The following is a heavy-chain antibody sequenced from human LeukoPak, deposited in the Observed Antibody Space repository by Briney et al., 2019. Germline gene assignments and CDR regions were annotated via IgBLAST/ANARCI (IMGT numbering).Heavy chain of an antibody. Sequence: GASVKVSCKASGYTFTGYYMHWVRQAPGQGLEWLGWINPNSGGTNYAQKFQGRVTMTRDTSISTAYMELSRLRSDDTAVYYCARSRGGYCSSTSCLSSGNAGYYYYMDVWGKGTTVTISS. CDR3: ARSRGGYCSSTSCLSSGNAGYYYYMDV. CDR2: INPNSGGT. J-gene: IGHJ6*03. CDR1: GYTFTGYY. D-gene: IGHD2-2*01. V-gene: IGHV1-2*02.